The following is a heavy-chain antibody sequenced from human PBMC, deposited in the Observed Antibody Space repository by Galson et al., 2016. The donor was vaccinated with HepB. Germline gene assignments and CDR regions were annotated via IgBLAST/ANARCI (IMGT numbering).Heavy chain of an antibody. Sequence: SVTVSCKASGYTFTNYALHWVRQAPGQSLEWMGWINVGTAFKKYSQNFQGRLSITRDTSASTAYMEFSSLRSEDTAVYYCARDLRYFDWLSVRYYSSSYGMDVWGQGTTVTVSS. J-gene: IGHJ6*02. CDR3: ARDLRYFDWLSVRYYSSSYGMDV. V-gene: IGHV1-3*01. CDR1: GYTFTNYA. D-gene: IGHD3-9*01. CDR2: INVGTAFK.